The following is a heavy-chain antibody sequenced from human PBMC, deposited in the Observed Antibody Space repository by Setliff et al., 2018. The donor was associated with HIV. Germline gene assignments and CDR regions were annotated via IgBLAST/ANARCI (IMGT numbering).Heavy chain of an antibody. D-gene: IGHD6-13*01. V-gene: IGHV3-15*01. Sequence: PGGSLRLSCTGSGFTFTDAWMSWVRQAPGKGLEWVGRIKGKSEPGIIDYAAPVKGRFTISRDDSKNTVYLQMNSLKIEDTAVYHCTTGSSSLCSWKTGCYFDSWGQGTLVTVSS. CDR1: GFTFTDAW. CDR3: TTGSSSLCSWKTGCYFDS. CDR2: IKGKSEPGII. J-gene: IGHJ4*02.